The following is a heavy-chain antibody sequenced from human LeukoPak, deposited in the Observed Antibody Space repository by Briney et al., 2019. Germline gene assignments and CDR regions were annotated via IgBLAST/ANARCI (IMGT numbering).Heavy chain of an antibody. CDR3: ARAGGHSSPAGS. Sequence: GGSLRLSCAASGFTFSSYWMHWVRQAPGKGLVWVSRISTDGSSTTYADSVKGRFTISRDNAKNTLYLQMNSLRAEDTAVYYCARAGGHSSPAGSWGQGTLVTVSS. D-gene: IGHD6-13*01. J-gene: IGHJ5*02. V-gene: IGHV3-74*01. CDR1: GFTFSSYW. CDR2: ISTDGSST.